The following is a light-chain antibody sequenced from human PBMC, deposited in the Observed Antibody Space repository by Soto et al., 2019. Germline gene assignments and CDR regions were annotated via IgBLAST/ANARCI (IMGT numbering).Light chain of an antibody. CDR2: GNS. V-gene: IGLV1-40*01. Sequence: QSVLTQPPSVSGAPGQRVTISCTGSSSNIGAGYDVHWYQQLPGTAPKLLIYGNSNRPSGVPDRFSGSKSGTSASLSITGLQAEDEADSYCQSSDISLCGYVVFGGGTKLTVL. J-gene: IGLJ2*01. CDR1: SSNIGAGYD. CDR3: QSSDISLCGYVV.